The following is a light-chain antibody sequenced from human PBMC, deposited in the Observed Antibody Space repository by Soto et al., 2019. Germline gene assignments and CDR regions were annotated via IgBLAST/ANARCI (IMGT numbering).Light chain of an antibody. CDR3: CSYAGSSTLPV. V-gene: IGLV2-23*02. J-gene: IGLJ1*01. CDR1: SSDVGSYNL. CDR2: EVS. Sequence: QSALTQPATVSGSPGQSITISCTGTSSDVGSYNLVSWYQQHPGKAPKLMIYEVSKRPSVVSNRFSGSKSGNTASLTISGLQAEDEADYYCCSYAGSSTLPVFGTGTKLTVL.